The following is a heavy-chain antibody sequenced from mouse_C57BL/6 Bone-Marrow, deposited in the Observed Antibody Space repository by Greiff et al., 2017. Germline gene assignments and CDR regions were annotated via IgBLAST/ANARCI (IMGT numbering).Heavy chain of an antibody. D-gene: IGHD1-1*01. CDR1: GYTFTSYW. Sequence: QVQLQQPGAELVKPGASVKMSCKASGYTFTSYWITWVKQRPGQGLEWIGDIYPGSGSTNYNEKFKSKATLTVDTSSSTAYMQLSSLTSEDSAVYYCARTIYYYGSSYPYFDYWGQGTTLTVSS. CDR3: ARTIYYYGSSYPYFDY. J-gene: IGHJ2*01. V-gene: IGHV1-55*01. CDR2: IYPGSGST.